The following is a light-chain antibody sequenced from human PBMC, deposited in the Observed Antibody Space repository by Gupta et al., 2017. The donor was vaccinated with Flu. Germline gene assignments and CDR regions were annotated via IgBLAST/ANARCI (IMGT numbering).Light chain of an antibody. Sequence: SYVLTQPPSVSVAPGQTATITCGGDNIGSKSAHWYQQKPGQAPVLVVYDNRDRPSRIPERFSGSNSGTTATLSISRVEAGDEADYYCQVWDRSSGDQVFGGGTTLTVL. CDR3: QVWDRSSGDQV. CDR1: NIGSKS. J-gene: IGLJ3*02. CDR2: DNR. V-gene: IGLV3-21*02.